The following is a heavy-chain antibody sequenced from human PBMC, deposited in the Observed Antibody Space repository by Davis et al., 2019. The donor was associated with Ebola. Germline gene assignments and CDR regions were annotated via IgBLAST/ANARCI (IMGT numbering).Heavy chain of an antibody. CDR3: ARPDRSIRTTPGF. Sequence: PGGSLRLSCAASGFTFSSYWMSWVRQAPGKGLEWVANIHPDGGDKHYVDSVKGQFTISRDNAKNSLYLQMNSLRAEDTAVYYCARPDRSIRTTPGFWGQGTLVTVSS. D-gene: IGHD1/OR15-1a*01. CDR2: IHPDGGDK. V-gene: IGHV3-7*01. J-gene: IGHJ4*02. CDR1: GFTFSSYW.